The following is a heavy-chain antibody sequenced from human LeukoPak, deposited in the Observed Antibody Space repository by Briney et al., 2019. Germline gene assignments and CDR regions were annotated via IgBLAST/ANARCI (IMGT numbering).Heavy chain of an antibody. J-gene: IGHJ6*03. CDR3: ARDIAARRMYYYYYYMDV. Sequence: ASVKVFCKASGYTFTSYYMHWVRQAPGQGLEWMGIINPSGGSTSYAQKFQGRVTMTRDTSTSTVYMELSSLRSEDTAVYYCARDIAARRMYYYYYYMDVWGKGTTVTVSS. D-gene: IGHD6-6*01. V-gene: IGHV1-46*01. CDR1: GYTFTSYY. CDR2: INPSGGST.